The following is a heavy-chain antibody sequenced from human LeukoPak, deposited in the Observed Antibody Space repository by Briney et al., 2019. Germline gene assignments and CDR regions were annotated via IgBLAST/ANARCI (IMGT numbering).Heavy chain of an antibody. CDR1: GGTFSRYA. CDR2: IIPIFGTA. Sequence: SVKVSCKASGGTFSRYAISWVRQAPGQGLEWMGGIIPIFGTANYAQKFQGRVTITTDESTSTAYMELSSLRSEDTAVYYCALYYYDSSGYFAAFDIWGQGTMGTVSS. CDR3: ALYYYDSSGYFAAFDI. J-gene: IGHJ3*02. V-gene: IGHV1-69*05. D-gene: IGHD3-22*01.